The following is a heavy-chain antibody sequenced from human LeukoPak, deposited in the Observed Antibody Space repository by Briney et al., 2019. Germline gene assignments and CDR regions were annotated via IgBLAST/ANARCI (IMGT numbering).Heavy chain of an antibody. CDR1: GGSFSDYY. V-gene: IGHV4-34*01. J-gene: IGHJ3*02. D-gene: IGHD3-22*01. Sequence: IPSETLSLTCAVYGGSFSDYYWSWIRQPPGRGLEWLGEINHIGSTNYSPSLKSRVTISVDTSKNQFSLKLSSVTAADTAVYYCARRSVSSGYYNDAFDIWGQGTMVTASS. CDR3: ARRSVSSGYYNDAFDI. CDR2: INHIGST.